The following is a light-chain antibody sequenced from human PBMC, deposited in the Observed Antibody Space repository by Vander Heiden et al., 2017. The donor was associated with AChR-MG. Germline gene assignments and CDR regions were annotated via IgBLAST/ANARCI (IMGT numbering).Light chain of an antibody. Sequence: DVVLTQTPLSLSVTPGLPASISCHSTPSPPQSDGKTYLSWYLQKPGQSPQLLIYDVSYRFSGVPNRFSGSGSGTDFTLKISRVEAEDVGVYYCMQTLQLPLTFGGGTKVEIK. CDR2: DVS. J-gene: IGKJ4*01. CDR1: PSPPQSDGKTY. V-gene: IGKV2D-29*02. CDR3: MQTLQLPLT.